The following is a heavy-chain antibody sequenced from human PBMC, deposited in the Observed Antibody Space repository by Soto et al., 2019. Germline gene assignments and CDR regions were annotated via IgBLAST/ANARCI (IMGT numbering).Heavy chain of an antibody. Sequence: EVQLLESGGGLVQPGGSLRLSCAAYGFTFSTYAMTWVRQAPGKGLEWVAGISGGADSTHYADSVQGRFTISRDNSKNTLYLQMSSLRAEDTASYFCAKDLLGYNYAYKDYWGQGTLVTVSP. J-gene: IGHJ4*02. CDR2: ISGGADST. CDR1: GFTFSTYA. D-gene: IGHD5-18*01. CDR3: AKDLLGYNYAYKDY. V-gene: IGHV3-23*01.